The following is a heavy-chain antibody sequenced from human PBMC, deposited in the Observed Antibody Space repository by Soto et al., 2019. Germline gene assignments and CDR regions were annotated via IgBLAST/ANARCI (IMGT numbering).Heavy chain of an antibody. J-gene: IGHJ5*02. CDR3: AGFESGLLVARLHWLDP. V-gene: IGHV1-3*01. CDR1: GYTFTSYA. Sequence: ASVKVSCKASGYTFTSYAIHWVRQAPGQRLEWMGWINAGNGNTKYSQKFQGRVTITRETSASTAYMELSSLRSEDTAVYYCAGFESGLLVARLHWLDPWGQGTLVTVSS. D-gene: IGHD3-3*01. CDR2: INAGNGNT.